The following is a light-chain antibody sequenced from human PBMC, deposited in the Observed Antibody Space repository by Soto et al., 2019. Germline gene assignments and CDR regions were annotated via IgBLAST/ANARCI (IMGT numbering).Light chain of an antibody. J-gene: IGKJ3*01. CDR3: QQFDDLPFT. V-gene: IGKV1-33*01. CDR1: HDINNY. CDR2: DAS. Sequence: DIQMTQSPSSLSASVGDRVTITCQASHDINNYLNWYQQKPGKAPKLLIYDASNLKTGVTSRFSGSGSGTDFTFTISNLQPEDIATYYCQQFDDLPFTFGPGTKVDIK.